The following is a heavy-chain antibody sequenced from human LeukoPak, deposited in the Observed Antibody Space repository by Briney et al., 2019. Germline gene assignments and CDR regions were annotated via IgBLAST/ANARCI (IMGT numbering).Heavy chain of an antibody. CDR2: ISGSGGST. CDR3: ATIDFWSGHAHTY. Sequence: GGSLRLSCAASGFTFSSYAMSWVRQAPGKGLEWVSAISGSGGSTYYADSVKGRFTISRDNSKNTLYLQMNSLRAEDTAVYYCATIDFWSGHAHTYWGQGTLVTVSS. CDR1: GFTFSSYA. J-gene: IGHJ4*02. D-gene: IGHD3-3*01. V-gene: IGHV3-23*01.